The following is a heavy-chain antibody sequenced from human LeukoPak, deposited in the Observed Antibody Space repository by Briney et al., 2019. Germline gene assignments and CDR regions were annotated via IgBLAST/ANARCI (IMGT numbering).Heavy chain of an antibody. CDR1: GGSISSGSYY. J-gene: IGHJ4*02. CDR3: AREGGIRGIIAYDH. V-gene: IGHV4-39*07. D-gene: IGHD3-10*01. Sequence: SETLSLTCTVSGGSISSGSYYWGWIRQPPGKGLEWIGSIYSSGSTYYNPSLKSRVTISVDTSRNRFSLKLNSMTAADTAVYYCAREGGIRGIIAYDHWGQGALVTVSS. CDR2: IYSSGST.